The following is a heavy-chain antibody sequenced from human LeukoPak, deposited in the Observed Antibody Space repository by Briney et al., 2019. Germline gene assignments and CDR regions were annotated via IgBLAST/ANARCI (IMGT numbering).Heavy chain of an antibody. CDR3: AREAVRREFDY. CDR1: GGSISSYY. V-gene: IGHV4-59*01. D-gene: IGHD6-25*01. Sequence: PSETLSLTCTVSGGSISSYYWSWIRQPPGKGLEWIGYIYYSGSTNYSPSLKSRVTISVDTSKNQFSLKLSSVTAADTAVYYCAREAVRREFDYWGQGTLVTVSS. CDR2: IYYSGST. J-gene: IGHJ4*02.